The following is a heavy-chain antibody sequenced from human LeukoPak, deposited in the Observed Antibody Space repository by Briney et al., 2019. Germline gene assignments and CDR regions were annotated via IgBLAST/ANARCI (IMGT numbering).Heavy chain of an antibody. V-gene: IGHV3-23*01. CDR1: GFTFSNYA. J-gene: IGHJ4*02. CDR2: ISGSGGNI. Sequence: GSLRLSCAASGFTFSNYAMSWVRQAPGKRLEWVSAISGSGGNIFYADSVKGRFTISRDNSKNTVYLQMNSLRADDTAIYFCAKDRPPGYPSGVHVYFDFWGQGSLVTVSS. D-gene: IGHD5-12*01. CDR3: AKDRPPGYPSGVHVYFDF.